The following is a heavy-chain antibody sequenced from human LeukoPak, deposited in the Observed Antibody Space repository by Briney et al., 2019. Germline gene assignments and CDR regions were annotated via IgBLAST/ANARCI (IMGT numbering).Heavy chain of an antibody. CDR2: IKQDGSEK. CDR3: ARDHSSWYRRRLYYFDY. V-gene: IGHV3-7*01. CDR1: GFTFSSYW. D-gene: IGHD6-13*01. Sequence: PGGSLRLSCAASGFTFSSYWMSWVRQAPEKGLEWVANIKQDGSEKYYVDSVKGRFTISRDNAKNSLYLQMNSLRAEDTAVYYCARDHSSWYRRRLYYFDYWGQGTLVTVSS. J-gene: IGHJ4*02.